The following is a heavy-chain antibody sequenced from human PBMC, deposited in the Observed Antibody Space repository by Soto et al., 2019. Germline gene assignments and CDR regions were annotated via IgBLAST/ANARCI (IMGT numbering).Heavy chain of an antibody. D-gene: IGHD1-26*01. CDR3: VTVNLVGAAYYLDY. Sequence: QVQLQEWGPGLVKPSQTLSLTCTVSGGSIRNGDYYWCWIRQPPGKGLEWIGYVYYSGTTYSHPSLKSRVTISVDTSENEFSLRLSSVTAADTAVYYCVTVNLVGAAYYLDYWGPGNLVTVSS. CDR1: GGSIRNGDYY. V-gene: IGHV4-30-4*01. J-gene: IGHJ4*02. CDR2: VYYSGTT.